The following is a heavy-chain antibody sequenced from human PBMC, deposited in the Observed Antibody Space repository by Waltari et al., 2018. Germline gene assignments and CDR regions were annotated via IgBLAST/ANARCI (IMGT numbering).Heavy chain of an antibody. V-gene: IGHV3-7*03. Sequence: EVQLVESGGGLVQPGGSLRLSCAASGFTFSSYWMSWVRQAPGKGLEWVANIKQDGSEEYYGDSLKGRFTISRDNAKNSLYLQMNSLRAEDTAVYYCARNADYGDYTDYWGQGTLVTVSS. D-gene: IGHD4-17*01. CDR2: IKQDGSEE. J-gene: IGHJ4*02. CDR3: ARNADYGDYTDY. CDR1: GFTFSSYW.